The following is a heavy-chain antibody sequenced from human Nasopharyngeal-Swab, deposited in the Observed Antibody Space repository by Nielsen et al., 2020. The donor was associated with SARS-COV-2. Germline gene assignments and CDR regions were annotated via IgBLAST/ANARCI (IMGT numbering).Heavy chain of an antibody. Sequence: NVSCKGSGYSFTTYWIAWVRQLPGKGLEWMGNIHPGESDIRYSPSFRGQVTMSFDRSISTAYLQWSSLGASDTAMYYCARQTSSSTGDPFNIWGQGTMVTVSS. CDR2: IHPGESDI. V-gene: IGHV5-51*01. CDR1: GYSFTTYW. CDR3: ARQTSSSTGDPFNI. J-gene: IGHJ3*02. D-gene: IGHD2-2*01.